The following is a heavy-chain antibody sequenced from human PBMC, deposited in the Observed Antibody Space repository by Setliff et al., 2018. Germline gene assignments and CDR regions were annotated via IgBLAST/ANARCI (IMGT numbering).Heavy chain of an antibody. CDR1: GGTFSDYY. CDR2: INHSGST. CDR3: ARGRPLFDS. J-gene: IGHJ4*02. V-gene: IGHV4-34*01. Sequence: SETLSLTCAAYGGTFSDYYWTWIRQPPGKGLEWIGEINHSGSTNYNPSLKSRVSISVDKSKNQFSLKLNSVTAADTAVYYCARGRPLFDSWGQGTLVTVSS.